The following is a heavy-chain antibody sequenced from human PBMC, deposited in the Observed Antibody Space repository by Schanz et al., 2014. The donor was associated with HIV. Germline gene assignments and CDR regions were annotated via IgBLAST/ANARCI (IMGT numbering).Heavy chain of an antibody. Sequence: QVQLVESGGGLVQAGGSLRLSCAASGFTFSSYGMHWVRQAPGKGLEWVAVIWFDGRNKYYGDSVKGRFMISRDNSNNTLYLQMNSLRAEDTAVYFCTRGRFLERGGMDVWGQGTAVTVSS. J-gene: IGHJ6*02. V-gene: IGHV3-33*08. CDR3: TRGRFLERGGMDV. CDR2: IWFDGRNK. CDR1: GFTFSSYG. D-gene: IGHD3-3*01.